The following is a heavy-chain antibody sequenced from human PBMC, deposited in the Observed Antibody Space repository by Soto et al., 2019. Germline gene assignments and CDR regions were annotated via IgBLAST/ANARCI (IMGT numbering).Heavy chain of an antibody. CDR2: INPNSGGT. J-gene: IGHJ6*02. V-gene: IGHV1-2*04. CDR3: ARDQTAVDTAMIDYYYYGMDV. D-gene: IGHD5-18*01. CDR1: GYTFTGYY. Sequence: QVQLVQSGAEVKKPGASVKVSCKASGYTFTGYYMHWVRQAPGQGLEWMGWINPNSGGTNYAQKFQGWVTMTRDTSISTAYMELSRLRSDDTAVYYCARDQTAVDTAMIDYYYYGMDVWGQGTTVTVSS.